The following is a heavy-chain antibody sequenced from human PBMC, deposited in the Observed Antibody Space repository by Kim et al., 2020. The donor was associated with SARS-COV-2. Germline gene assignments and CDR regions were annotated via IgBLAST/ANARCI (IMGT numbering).Heavy chain of an antibody. CDR1: GGSISSYY. D-gene: IGHD5-12*01. Sequence: SETLSLTCTVSGGSISSYYWSWIRQPPGKGLEWIGYIYYSGSTNYNPSLKSRVTISVDTSKNQFSLKLSSVTAADTAVYYCARLVWGGYSGYDPTLNWFDPWGQGTLVTVSS. J-gene: IGHJ5*02. CDR3: ARLVWGGYSGYDPTLNWFDP. CDR2: IYYSGST. V-gene: IGHV4-59*08.